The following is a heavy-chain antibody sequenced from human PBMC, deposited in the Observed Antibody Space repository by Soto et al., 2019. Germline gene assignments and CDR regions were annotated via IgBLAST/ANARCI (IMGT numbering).Heavy chain of an antibody. CDR1: GGSISSGGYS. V-gene: IGHV4-30-2*01. D-gene: IGHD3-22*01. CDR2: IYHSGST. J-gene: IGHJ5*02. Sequence: SETLSLTCAVSGGSISSGGYSWSWIRQPPGKGLEWIGYIYHSGSTYYNPSLKSRVTISVDRSKNQFSLKLSSVTAADTAVYYCARINLDYYDSSVYSRWFAPWGQGTLVTVSS. CDR3: ARINLDYYDSSVYSRWFAP.